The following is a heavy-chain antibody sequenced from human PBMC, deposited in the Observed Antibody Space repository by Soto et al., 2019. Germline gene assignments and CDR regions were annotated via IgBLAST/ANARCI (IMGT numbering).Heavy chain of an antibody. CDR3: ARDLDSCGLYLNWFDP. D-gene: IGHD6-19*01. CDR2: ISSSSSYI. Sequence: GGSLRLSCAASGFTFSSYSMNWVRQAPGKGLEWVSSISSSSSYIYYADSVKGRFTISRDNAKNSLYLQMNSLRADDTAVYYCARDLDSCGLYLNWFDPWGQGTLVTVSS. CDR1: GFTFSSYS. J-gene: IGHJ5*02. V-gene: IGHV3-21*01.